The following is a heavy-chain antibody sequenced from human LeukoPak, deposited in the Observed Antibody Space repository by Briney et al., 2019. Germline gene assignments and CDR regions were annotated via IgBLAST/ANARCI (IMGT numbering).Heavy chain of an antibody. D-gene: IGHD1-14*01. CDR1: GGSISSGDYY. Sequence: SETLSLTCTVSGGSISSGDYYWSWIRQPPGKGLEWIGYIYYSGSTYYNPSLKSRVTISVDTSKNQFSLKLSSVTAADTAVYYCARDTGGRSGWFDPWGQGTLVTVSS. V-gene: IGHV4-30-4*01. CDR3: ARDTGGRSGWFDP. J-gene: IGHJ5*02. CDR2: IYYSGST.